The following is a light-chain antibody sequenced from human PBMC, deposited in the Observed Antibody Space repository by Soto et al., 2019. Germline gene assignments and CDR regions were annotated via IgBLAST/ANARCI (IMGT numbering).Light chain of an antibody. Sequence: DIQLTQSPSFLSASVGDSVTITCQASQDISNFLNWYHQRPGKAPKLLISDASSLQGGVPSRYRGSGAGTKFVLTSTSLQPEYIGSYYCQQYEDVPTFGQGTKVGVK. V-gene: IGKV1-33*01. CDR1: QDISNF. J-gene: IGKJ2*01. CDR2: DAS. CDR3: QQYEDVPT.